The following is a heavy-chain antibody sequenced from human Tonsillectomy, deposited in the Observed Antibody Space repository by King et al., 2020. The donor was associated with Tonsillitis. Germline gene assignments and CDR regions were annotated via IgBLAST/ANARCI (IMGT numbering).Heavy chain of an antibody. CDR2: IISSSSYL. CDR1: GFTFSSYS. CDR3: ASERAAAGYFDY. V-gene: IGHV3-21*01. J-gene: IGHJ4*02. Sequence: VQLVESGGGLVKPGGSLRLSCSASGFTFSSYSMNWVRRAPGEGLEWVSSIISSSSYLNYADYMKGRFTIARDNAKNSLYLQMNSLRAEDTAVYYCASERAAAGYFDYWGQGTLVTVSS. D-gene: IGHD6-13*01.